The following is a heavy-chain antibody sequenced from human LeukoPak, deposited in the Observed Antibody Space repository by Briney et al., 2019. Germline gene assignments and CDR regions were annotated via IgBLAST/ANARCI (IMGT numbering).Heavy chain of an antibody. CDR2: MNPNSGNT. V-gene: IGHV1-8*01. Sequence: ASVTVSFKASGYTFTNYDINWVRQAAGQGREVMGWMNPNSGNTGYAQKFQGRVTMTRNTSISTAYMELSSLRSEDTAVYYCAGATGKAGATFDYWGQGTLVTVSS. D-gene: IGHD1-26*01. J-gene: IGHJ4*02. CDR3: AGATGKAGATFDY. CDR1: GYTFTNYD.